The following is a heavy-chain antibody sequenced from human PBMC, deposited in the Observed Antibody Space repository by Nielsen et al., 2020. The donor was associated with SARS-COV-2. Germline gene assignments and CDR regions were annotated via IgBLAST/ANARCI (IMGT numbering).Heavy chain of an antibody. D-gene: IGHD6-19*01. V-gene: IGHV3-23*01. J-gene: IGHJ4*02. Sequence: GESLKISCVVSGFTISTYAMSWVRQAPGKGLEWVSAISASTYYADSVKGRFTISRDNSKNTLYLQMNSLRAEDTAVYYCAKRSGYTSGWYGYYWGQGTLVTVSS. CDR2: ISAST. CDR1: GFTISTYA. CDR3: AKRSGYTSGWYGYY.